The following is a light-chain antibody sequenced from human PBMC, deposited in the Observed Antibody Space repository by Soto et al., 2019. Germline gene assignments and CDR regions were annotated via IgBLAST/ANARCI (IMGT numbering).Light chain of an antibody. J-gene: IGKJ1*01. Sequence: DIQMTQSPSSLSAPVGDRVTITCRASQGIRHYLAWYQQKPGKVPKLLIYEASNLQSGVPSRFRGGGSGTEFTLTISSLQPEDVATYYCQNFDSAPQTCGQGTKVEIK. CDR2: EAS. CDR3: QNFDSAPQT. V-gene: IGKV1-27*01. CDR1: QGIRHY.